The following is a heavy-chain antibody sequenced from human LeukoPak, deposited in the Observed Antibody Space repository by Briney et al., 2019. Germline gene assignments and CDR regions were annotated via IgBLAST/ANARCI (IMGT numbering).Heavy chain of an antibody. V-gene: IGHV3-9*01. CDR1: GFTFDDHA. D-gene: IGHD1-26*01. CDR2: ITWNSGDI. CDR3: ARGGSYLSAFDI. Sequence: GGSLRLSCAASGFTFDDHAMHWVRQAPGKGLEWVSGITWNSGDIGYADSVKGRFTISRDNSKNTLYLQMNSLRAEDTAVYYCARGGSYLSAFDIWGQGTMVTVSS. J-gene: IGHJ3*02.